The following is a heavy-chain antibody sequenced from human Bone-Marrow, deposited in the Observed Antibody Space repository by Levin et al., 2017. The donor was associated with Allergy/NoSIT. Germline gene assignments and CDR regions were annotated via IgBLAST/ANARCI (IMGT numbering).Heavy chain of an antibody. J-gene: IGHJ6*03. V-gene: IGHV1-18*01. CDR2: ISAYNGNT. CDR3: ARAVVVPAAMYYYYYYMDG. CDR1: GYTFTSYG. D-gene: IGHD2-2*01. Sequence: GESLKISCKASGYTFTSYGISWVRQAPGQGLEWMGWISAYNGNTNYAQKLQGRVTMTTDTSTSTAYMELRSLRSDDTAVYYCARAVVVPAAMYYYYYYMDGWGKGTTVTVSS.